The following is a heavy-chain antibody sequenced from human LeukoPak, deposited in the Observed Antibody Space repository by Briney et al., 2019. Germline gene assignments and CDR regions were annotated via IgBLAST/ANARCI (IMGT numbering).Heavy chain of an antibody. D-gene: IGHD4-23*01. Sequence: GGSLRLSCVASGLTFRRYWMSWVRQAPGKGLEWVANINQDGSEKYYVDSVKGRFTISRDNSKNSLCLQMSSLRAEDAAVYYCATDPRPDSGNFLGFDYWGQGTLVTVSS. CDR3: ATDPRPDSGNFLGFDY. J-gene: IGHJ4*02. CDR1: GLTFRRYW. V-gene: IGHV3-7*01. CDR2: INQDGSEK.